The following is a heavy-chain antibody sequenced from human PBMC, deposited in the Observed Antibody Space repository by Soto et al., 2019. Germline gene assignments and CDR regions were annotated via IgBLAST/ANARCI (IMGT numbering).Heavy chain of an antibody. J-gene: IGHJ6*02. CDR1: GGSVSSGSYY. Sequence: SETLSLTCTVSGGSVSSGSYYWSWIRQPPGKGLGWIGYIYYSGSTNYNPSLKSRVTISVDTSKNQFSLKLSSVTAADTAVYYCARDRAYGMDVWGQVPTVTFSS. CDR3: ARDRAYGMDV. V-gene: IGHV4-61*01. CDR2: IYYSGST.